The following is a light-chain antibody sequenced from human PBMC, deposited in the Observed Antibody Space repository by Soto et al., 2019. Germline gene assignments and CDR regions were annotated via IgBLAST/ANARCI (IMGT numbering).Light chain of an antibody. CDR2: VDSDGSH. CDR1: SGHSSYA. J-gene: IGLJ2*01. CDR3: QTWGTGIHVV. V-gene: IGLV4-69*01. Sequence: QSVLTQSPSASASLGASVKLTCTLSSGHSSYAIAWHQQQPEKGPRYLMKVDSDGSHTKGDGIPDRFSGSSAGPERYLHISSRLSEDEADYYCQTWGTGIHVVFGGGTKLTVL.